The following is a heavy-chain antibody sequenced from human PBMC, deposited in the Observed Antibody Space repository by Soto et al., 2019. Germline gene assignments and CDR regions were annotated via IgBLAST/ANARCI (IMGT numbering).Heavy chain of an antibody. CDR1: GYSFTSYW. CDR2: IYPGDSDT. CDR3: ARRDYDILTGYYLYYFDY. D-gene: IGHD3-9*01. J-gene: IGHJ4*02. Sequence: PGESLKISCKGSGYSFTSYWIGWVRQMPGKGLEWMGIIYPGDSDTRYSPSFQGQVTISADKSISTAYLQWSSLKASDTAMYYCARRDYDILTGYYLYYFDYWGQGTLVTVSS. V-gene: IGHV5-51*01.